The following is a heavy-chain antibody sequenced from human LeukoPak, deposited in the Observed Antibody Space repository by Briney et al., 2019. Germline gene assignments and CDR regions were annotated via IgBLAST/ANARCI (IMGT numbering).Heavy chain of an antibody. CDR1: GFTFSSYA. D-gene: IGHD3-10*01. V-gene: IGHV3-30-3*01. CDR3: ASRMVRGVLPFDY. Sequence: GGSLRLSCAASGFTFSSYAMHWVRQAPGKGLEWVAVISYDGSNKYYADSVKGRFTISRDNSKNTLYLQMNSLRAEDTAVYYCASRMVRGVLPFDYWGQGTLVTVSS. J-gene: IGHJ4*02. CDR2: ISYDGSNK.